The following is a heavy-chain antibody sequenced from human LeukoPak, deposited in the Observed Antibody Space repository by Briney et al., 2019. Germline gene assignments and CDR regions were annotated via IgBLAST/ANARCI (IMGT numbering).Heavy chain of an antibody. J-gene: IGHJ6*03. CDR1: GGSFSGYY. V-gene: IGHV4-34*01. CDR3: ARLPVRGVGGYYQDQYMDV. Sequence: SETLSLTCAVYGGSFSGYYWSWIRQSPGKGLEWIGEINHSGSTKYNPSLKSRVTISVDTSKNQFSLKLSSVTAADTAVYYCARLPVRGVGGYYQDQYMDVWGKGTTVTVSS. D-gene: IGHD3-10*01. CDR2: INHSGST.